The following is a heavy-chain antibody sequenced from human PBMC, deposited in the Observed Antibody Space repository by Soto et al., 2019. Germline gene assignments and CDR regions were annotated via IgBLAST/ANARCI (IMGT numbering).Heavy chain of an antibody. CDR1: GGTLRGYD. V-gene: IGHV4-34*01. D-gene: IGHD6-19*01. J-gene: IGHJ4*02. CDR3: ARTVLSSGWFNVVDKSDY. Sequence: ETCSLSTAVYGGTLRGYDWSLSRQPPGKEPEWIGEINHSGSTNYNPSLKSRVTITVDTSKNQFSLKLSSVTAADTAVYYCARTVLSSGWFNVVDKSDYCGQGPPVPVSS. CDR2: INHSGST.